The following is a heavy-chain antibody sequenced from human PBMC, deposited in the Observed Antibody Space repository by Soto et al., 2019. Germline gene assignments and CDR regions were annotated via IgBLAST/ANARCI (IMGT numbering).Heavy chain of an antibody. J-gene: IGHJ2*01. CDR2: ISYDGSNK. CDR1: GFTFSTYG. V-gene: IGHV3-30*18. CDR3: AKGVVPAAIPPRGRYFDL. D-gene: IGHD2-2*02. Sequence: QVQLVESGGGVVQPGRSLRLSCAASGFTFSTYGMHWVRQAPGKGLEWVALISYDGSNKYYADSVKGRFTISRDNSNNTLDIGMNGLKAEDTAVYYCAKGVVPAAIPPRGRYFDLWGRATLVTVSS.